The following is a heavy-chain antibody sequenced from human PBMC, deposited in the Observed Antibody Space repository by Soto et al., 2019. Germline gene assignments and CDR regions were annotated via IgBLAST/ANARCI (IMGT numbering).Heavy chain of an antibody. CDR2: MSGTAGNT. CDR1: GFTFSNYA. CDR3: AKKYFFGSGSYVFYFDY. V-gene: IGHV3-23*01. Sequence: EVQLLESGGGSVQPGGSLRLSCAASGFTFSNYAMTWVRQAPGKVLEWVSTMSGTAGNTYYADSVKGRFTISRDNSMNTLYLQMTSLRAEDTAVYYCAKKYFFGSGSYVFYFDYWGQGTLVTVSS. D-gene: IGHD3-10*01. J-gene: IGHJ4*02.